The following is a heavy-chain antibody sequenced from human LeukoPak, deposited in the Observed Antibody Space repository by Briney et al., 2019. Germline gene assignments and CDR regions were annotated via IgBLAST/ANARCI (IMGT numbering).Heavy chain of an antibody. Sequence: PSETLSLTCAVYGGSFSGYYWSWIRQPPGKGLGLIGEINHSGSTNYNPSLKSRVTISVDTSKNQFSLKLSSVTAADTAVYYCARVRKSSGSYLRDYYYHMDVWGKGTTVTVSS. CDR2: INHSGST. J-gene: IGHJ6*03. V-gene: IGHV4-34*01. D-gene: IGHD3-10*01. CDR1: GGSFSGYY. CDR3: ARVRKSSGSYLRDYYYHMDV.